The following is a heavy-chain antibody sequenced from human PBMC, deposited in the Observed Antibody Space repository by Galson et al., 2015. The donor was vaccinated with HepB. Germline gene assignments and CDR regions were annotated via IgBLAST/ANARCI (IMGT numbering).Heavy chain of an antibody. Sequence: SVKVSCKASGYTFISYGVIWVRQAPGQGLEWMGWISTYNGNTKYAQKFQGRVTMTTDTSTSTAYMDLRSLRSDDTAVYYCVRDAGRYCSGASCYPGYDYWGQGTLVTVPS. CDR3: VRDAGRYCSGASCYPGYDY. D-gene: IGHD2-15*01. CDR2: ISTYNGNT. V-gene: IGHV1-18*01. J-gene: IGHJ4*02. CDR1: GYTFISYG.